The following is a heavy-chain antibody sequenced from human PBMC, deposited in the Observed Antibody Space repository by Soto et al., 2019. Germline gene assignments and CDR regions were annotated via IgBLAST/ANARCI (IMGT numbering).Heavy chain of an antibody. CDR3: ARDHPRGVTSGEGNWFDP. CDR1: GGSISSGDYY. D-gene: IGHD4-4*01. J-gene: IGHJ5*02. Sequence: SETLSLTCTVSGGSISSGDYYWSWIRQPPGKGLEWIGYIYYSGSTYYNPSLKSRVTISVDTSKNQFSLKLSSVTAADTAVYYCARDHPRGVTSGEGNWFDPWGHRTLVTVSS. CDR2: IYYSGST. V-gene: IGHV4-30-4*01.